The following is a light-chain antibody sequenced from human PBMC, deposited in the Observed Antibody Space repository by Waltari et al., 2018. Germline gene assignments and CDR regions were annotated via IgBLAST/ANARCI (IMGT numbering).Light chain of an antibody. V-gene: IGLV2-14*03. CDR3: CSYKRGATWV. J-gene: IGLJ3*02. Sequence: QSVLTQPASVSGSPGQSITISCTGTSSDVGGYAYVSWYQQSPVKAPNLIIYAVVKRTSVVSTRFSASKSDNTASLTISGLQAEDEGDYYCCSYKRGATWVFGGGTALTVL. CDR2: AVV. CDR1: SSDVGGYAY.